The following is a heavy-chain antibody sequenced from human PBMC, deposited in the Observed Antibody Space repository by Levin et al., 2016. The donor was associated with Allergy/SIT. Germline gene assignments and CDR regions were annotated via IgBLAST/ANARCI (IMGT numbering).Heavy chain of an antibody. D-gene: IGHD3-10*01. Sequence: SVKVSCKASGGTFSSYAISWVRQAPGQGLEWMGGIIPIFGTANYAQKFQGRVTITADKSTSTAYMELSSLRSEDTAVYYCAREVFWESKYYFDYWGQGTLVTVSS. CDR1: GGTFSSYA. CDR3: AREVFWESKYYFDY. J-gene: IGHJ4*02. CDR2: IIPIFGTA. V-gene: IGHV1-69*06.